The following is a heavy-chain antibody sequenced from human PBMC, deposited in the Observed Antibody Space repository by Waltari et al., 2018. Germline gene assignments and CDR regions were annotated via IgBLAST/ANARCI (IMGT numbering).Heavy chain of an antibody. J-gene: IGHJ3*01. V-gene: IGHV3-7*04. CDR3: AKDNWGRPGGIDGFDV. D-gene: IGHD7-27*01. CDR1: AFTFSTYW. CDR2: IRQDGNEK. Sequence: EVQLVESGGDLVRPGGSLRLSCEASAFTFSTYWMSWVRQAPGKGVEWVSNIRQDGNEKNYLASVSGRFIVSRDNAKNSLYLQMNSLRAEDTALYYCAKDNWGRPGGIDGFDVWGQGTMVTVSS.